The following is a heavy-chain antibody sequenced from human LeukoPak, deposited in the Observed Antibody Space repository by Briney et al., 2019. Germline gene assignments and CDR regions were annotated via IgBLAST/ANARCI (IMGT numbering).Heavy chain of an antibody. CDR1: GFTFRNYA. V-gene: IGHV3-23*01. CDR2: ISISGTST. CDR3: ARVALEDWFDP. Sequence: TGGSLRLPCAASGFTFRNYAMSWVRQGPGKGLEWVSSISISGTSTYYADSVKGRFTISRDISKSTVFLQMSSLRAEDTVVYYCARVALEDWFDPWGQGTLVTVSS. J-gene: IGHJ5*02. D-gene: IGHD3-3*01.